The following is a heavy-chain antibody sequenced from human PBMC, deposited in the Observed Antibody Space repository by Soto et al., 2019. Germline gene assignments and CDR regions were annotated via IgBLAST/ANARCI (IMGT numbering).Heavy chain of an antibody. J-gene: IGHJ5*02. CDR2: IYYSGST. D-gene: IGHD3-10*01. V-gene: IGHV4-39*07. Sequence: SETLSLTCTVSGGSISSSSYYWGWIRQPPGKGVEWIGGIYYSGSTSYNPSLKGRLTISVDKSKNQFSLKLSSVTAADTAVYYCARGEGHYGSGSFHGWFDPWGQGTLVTVSS. CDR1: GGSISSSSYY. CDR3: ARGEGHYGSGSFHGWFDP.